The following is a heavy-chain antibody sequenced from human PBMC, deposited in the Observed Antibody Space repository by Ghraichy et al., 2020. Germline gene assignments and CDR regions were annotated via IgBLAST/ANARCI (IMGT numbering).Heavy chain of an antibody. CDR2: ISSSSSYI. D-gene: IGHD5-12*01. J-gene: IGHJ4*02. CDR1: GFTFSSYS. CDR3: ASRGYSGYEEDY. V-gene: IGHV3-21*01. Sequence: GGSLRLSCAASGFTFSSYSMNWVRQAPGKGLEWVSSISSSSSYIYYADSVKGRFTISRDNAKNSLYLQMNSLRAEDTAVYYCASRGYSGYEEDYWGQGTLVTVSS.